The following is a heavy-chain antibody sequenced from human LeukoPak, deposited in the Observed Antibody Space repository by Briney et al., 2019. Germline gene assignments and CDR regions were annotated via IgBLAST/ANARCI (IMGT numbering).Heavy chain of an antibody. CDR1: GGSISTYY. CDR2: IYYSGRT. J-gene: IGHJ5*02. Sequence: PSETLSLTCTVSGGSISTYYWSWIRQPPGKGLEWIGYIYYSGRTNYNPSLKSRVTMSVDTSKNQFSLKLNSVTAADTAVYYCARVDGSCSGGSCPSGNWFDPWGQGTLVTVSS. D-gene: IGHD2-15*01. CDR3: ARVDGSCSGGSCPSGNWFDP. V-gene: IGHV4-59*08.